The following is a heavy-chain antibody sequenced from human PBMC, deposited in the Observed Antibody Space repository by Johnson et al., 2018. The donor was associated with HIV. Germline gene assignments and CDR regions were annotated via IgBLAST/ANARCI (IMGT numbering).Heavy chain of an antibody. CDR3: ARAFPMVRYDAFDI. V-gene: IGHV3-30-3*01. J-gene: IGHJ3*02. Sequence: QVQLVESGGGVVQPGRSLRLSCAASGFTFSSYAMHWVRQAPGKGLEWVAVISYDGSNKYYEDSVKGRFTISRDNSKNTLYLQMNSLRAEDTAVYYCARAFPMVRYDAFDIWGQGTMVTVSS. D-gene: IGHD3-10*01. CDR2: ISYDGSNK. CDR1: GFTFSSYA.